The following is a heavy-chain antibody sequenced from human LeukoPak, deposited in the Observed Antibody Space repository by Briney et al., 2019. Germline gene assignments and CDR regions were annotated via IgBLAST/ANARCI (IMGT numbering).Heavy chain of an antibody. CDR2: INPSSGST. Sequence: ASVKVSCKTSGYSFTSYYMHWVRQAPGQGLEWMGIINPSSGSTTYAQRFQGRVTMTRDTSTRTLYMEMSTLRSEDTAVYYCARVKEWLAYFEYWGQGTLVTVSS. D-gene: IGHD6-19*01. J-gene: IGHJ4*02. CDR3: ARVKEWLAYFEY. V-gene: IGHV1-46*01. CDR1: GYSFTSYY.